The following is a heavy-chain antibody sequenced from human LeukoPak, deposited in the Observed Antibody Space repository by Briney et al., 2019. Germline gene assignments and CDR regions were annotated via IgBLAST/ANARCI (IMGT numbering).Heavy chain of an antibody. V-gene: IGHV3-74*01. D-gene: IGHD3-22*01. Sequence: GGSLRLSCAASGFAFSSNWMHWVRQAPGKGLVWVSHISTDARTITYAAFVKGRFTISRDNAQNSLYLQMSSLRAEDTAVYYCARGRYHHDSSGYSSFYHWGQGTLVTVSS. CDR1: GFAFSSNW. CDR3: ARGRYHHDSSGYSSFYH. CDR2: ISTDARTI. J-gene: IGHJ4*02.